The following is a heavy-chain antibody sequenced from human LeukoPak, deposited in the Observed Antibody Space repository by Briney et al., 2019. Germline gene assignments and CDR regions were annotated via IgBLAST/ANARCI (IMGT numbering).Heavy chain of an antibody. CDR1: GYTFTGYY. Sequence: ASVQVSCKASGYTFTGYYMHWVRQAPGQGLEWMGRINPNSGGTNYAQKFQGRVTMTRDTSISTAYMELSRLRSDDTAVYYCARESTAEDYFDYWGQGTLVTVSS. J-gene: IGHJ4*02. D-gene: IGHD2-8*02. V-gene: IGHV1-2*06. CDR3: ARESTAEDYFDY. CDR2: INPNSGGT.